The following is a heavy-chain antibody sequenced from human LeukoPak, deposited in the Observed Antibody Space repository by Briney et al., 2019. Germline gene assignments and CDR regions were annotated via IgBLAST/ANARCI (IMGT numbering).Heavy chain of an antibody. CDR3: ARSEVIPYGYFDY. CDR2: ISSSSSTI. V-gene: IGHV3-48*01. D-gene: IGHD3-10*01. CDR1: GFTFSSYS. J-gene: IGHJ4*02. Sequence: GGSLRLSCAASGFTFSSYSVNWVRQAPGKGLEWVSYISSSSSTIYYVESVKGRFTISRDNAKNSLYLQMNNLRAEDTAVYYCARSEVIPYGYFDYWGQGTLVTVSS.